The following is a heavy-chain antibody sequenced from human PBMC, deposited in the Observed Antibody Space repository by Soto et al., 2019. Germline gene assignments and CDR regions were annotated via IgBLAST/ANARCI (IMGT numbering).Heavy chain of an antibody. Sequence: GGSLRLSCAASGFTLSSYSMNWVRQAPGKGLEWVSYISSSSSTIYYADSVKGRFTISRDNAKNSLYPQMNSLRAEDTAVYYCARVYDDILTGFAWFDPWGQGTLVTVSS. J-gene: IGHJ5*02. CDR3: ARVYDDILTGFAWFDP. CDR2: ISSSSSTI. D-gene: IGHD3-9*01. CDR1: GFTLSSYS. V-gene: IGHV3-48*01.